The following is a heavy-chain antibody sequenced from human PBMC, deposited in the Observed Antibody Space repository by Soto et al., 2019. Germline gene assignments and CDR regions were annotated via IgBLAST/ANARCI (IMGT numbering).Heavy chain of an antibody. D-gene: IGHD1-7*01. Sequence: PSQTLSLTGAISGDSVSSNIAAWNWIRQSPSRGLEWLGRTYYRSRWYNDYAVPVRSRITVNADTSKNQFSLQLTSVTPEDTAVYYCAGTTSYQWYYMDVWGKGTTVTVSS. V-gene: IGHV6-1*01. CDR1: GDSVSSNIAA. CDR3: AGTTSYQWYYMDV. J-gene: IGHJ6*03. CDR2: TYYRSRWYN.